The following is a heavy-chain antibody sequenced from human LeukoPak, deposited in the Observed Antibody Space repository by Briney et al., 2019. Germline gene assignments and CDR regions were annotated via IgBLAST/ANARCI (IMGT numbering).Heavy chain of an antibody. D-gene: IGHD3-22*01. CDR3: ATALSITMIGVHYMDV. V-gene: IGHV1-24*01. J-gene: IGHJ6*03. CDR2: FDPEDGET. Sequence: ASVKVSCKVSGYTLTELSMHWVRQAPGKGLEWMGGFDPEDGETIYAQKFQGRVTMTEDTSTDTAYMELSSLRSEDTAVYYCATALSITMIGVHYMDVWGKGTTVTVSS. CDR1: GYTLTELS.